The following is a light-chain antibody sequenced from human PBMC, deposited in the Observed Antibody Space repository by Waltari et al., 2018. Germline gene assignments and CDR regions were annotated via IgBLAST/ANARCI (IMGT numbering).Light chain of an antibody. CDR3: RQGVRPWT. CDR1: QTLLNTDGNVY. CDR2: QVS. J-gene: IGKJ1*01. V-gene: IGKV2-30*01. Sequence: DLVMTQSPVTLAVTLGQSASISCTSSQTLLNTDGNVYLNWFHQRQGQSQRRLIYQVSIRDSGVPDRFRGSGSHTDFTLTITRVEAEDVGVYFCRQGVRPWTFGQGTRVEIK.